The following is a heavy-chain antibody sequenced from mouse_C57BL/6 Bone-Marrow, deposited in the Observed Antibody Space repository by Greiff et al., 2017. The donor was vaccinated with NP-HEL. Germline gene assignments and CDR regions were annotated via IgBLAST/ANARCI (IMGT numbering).Heavy chain of an antibody. Sequence: VQLQQSGAELVKPGASVKLSCTASGFTITDYYMHWVKQRTEQGLEWIGRIDPEDGETKYAPKFQGKATLTADTSSNTAYLQLSSLTSEDTAVYYCARSFYYYGSSRQDDWGKGTTLTVSS. V-gene: IGHV14-2*01. CDR1: GFTITDYY. D-gene: IGHD1-1*01. J-gene: IGHJ2*01. CDR2: IDPEDGET. CDR3: ARSFYYYGSSRQDD.